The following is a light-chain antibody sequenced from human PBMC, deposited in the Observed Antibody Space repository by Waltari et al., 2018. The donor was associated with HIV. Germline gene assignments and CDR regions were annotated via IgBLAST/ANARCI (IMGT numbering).Light chain of an antibody. J-gene: IGKJ1*01. Sequence: DIQMTQSPSPLSASVGDRVTITCRASQTIGVWLAWYQQKPGQAPKILIYKASTLETGVPSRFSGSGSGTEFTLTIGGLQPDDFATYYCQHYNGYPWTFGQGTKVEMK. CDR1: QTIGVW. CDR2: KAS. V-gene: IGKV1-5*03. CDR3: QHYNGYPWT.